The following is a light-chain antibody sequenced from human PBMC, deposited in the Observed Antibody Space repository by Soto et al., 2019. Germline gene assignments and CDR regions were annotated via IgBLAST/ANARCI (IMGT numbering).Light chain of an antibody. Sequence: YELTQPPSVSVAPGQTASITCWGSDIARKTVHWYQQKPGQAPVLVVYDDDERPSGIPERFSGSNSGNTATLTISRVEAGDEAEYYCQVWDISSDHHVFGTGPKVTVL. CDR1: DIARKT. CDR3: QVWDISSDHHV. J-gene: IGLJ1*01. CDR2: DDD. V-gene: IGLV3-21*02.